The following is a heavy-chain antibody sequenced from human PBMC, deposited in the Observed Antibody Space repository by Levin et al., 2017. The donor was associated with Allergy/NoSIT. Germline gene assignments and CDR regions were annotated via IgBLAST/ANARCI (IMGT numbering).Heavy chain of an antibody. J-gene: IGHJ4*02. CDR1: GFTVSSNY. CDR2: IYSGGST. Sequence: TGGSLRLSCAASGFTVSSNYMSWVRQAPGKGLEWVSVIYSGGSTYYADSVKGRFTISRDNSKNTLYLQMNSLRAEDTAVYYCAREIGSYGSGSLGDYWGQGTLVTVSS. D-gene: IGHD3-10*01. CDR3: AREIGSYGSGSLGDY. V-gene: IGHV3-66*01.